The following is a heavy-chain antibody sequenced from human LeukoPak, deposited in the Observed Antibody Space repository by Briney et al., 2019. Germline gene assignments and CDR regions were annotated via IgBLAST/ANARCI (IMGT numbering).Heavy chain of an antibody. CDR2: IKSKTDGGTT. J-gene: IGHJ4*02. D-gene: IGHD3-9*01. Sequence: GGSLRLSCAASGFTFSNAWMSWVRQAPGKGLEWVGRIKSKTDGGTTDYAAPVKGRFTISRDDSKNTLYLQMNSLKTEDTAVYYCTRTPPHYDILTGYPDYWGQGTLVTVSS. CDR1: GFTFSNAW. V-gene: IGHV3-15*01. CDR3: TRTPPHYDILTGYPDY.